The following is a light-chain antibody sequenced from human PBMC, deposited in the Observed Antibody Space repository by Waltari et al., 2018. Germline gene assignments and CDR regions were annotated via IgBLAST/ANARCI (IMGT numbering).Light chain of an antibody. J-gene: IGKJ3*01. V-gene: IGKV3-15*01. CDR2: GAS. CDR1: QSISSN. Sequence: EIVMTQSPAALSVSPGGRAILSCRASQSISSNLAWYQQKPGQAPRLLIYGASTRATGIAARFSGSGSGTECTLTINTMQSEDFARHYCQQYNNGPRTFGPGTKVAIK. CDR3: QQYNNGPRT.